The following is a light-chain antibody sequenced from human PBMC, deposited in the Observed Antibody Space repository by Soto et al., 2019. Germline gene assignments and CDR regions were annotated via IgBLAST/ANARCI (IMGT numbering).Light chain of an antibody. V-gene: IGKV3-20*01. CDR3: QQYGSSPRT. CDR1: QSVDND. J-gene: IGKJ1*01. CDR2: GAS. Sequence: EIVMTQSPATLSVSPGDRATLSCRASQSVDNDLAWYQQKPGQAPRLLIYGASSRATGIPDRFSGSGSGTDFTLTISRLEPEDFAVYYCQQYGSSPRTFGQGTKVEIK.